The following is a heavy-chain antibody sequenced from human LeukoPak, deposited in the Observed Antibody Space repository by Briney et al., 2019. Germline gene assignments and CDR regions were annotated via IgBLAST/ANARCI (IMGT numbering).Heavy chain of an antibody. CDR3: AKHFFGSGSYYNVDY. CDR2: LTGSGGSGGRT. CDR1: GFTFSSYA. Sequence: GGSQRLSCAASGFTFSSYAMTWVRQAPGKGLEWVSALTGSGGSGGRTYYADSVKGRFTISRDNSKNTLYLQMNSLRADDTAVYYCAKHFFGSGSYYNVDYWGQGTLVTVSS. D-gene: IGHD3-10*01. J-gene: IGHJ4*02. V-gene: IGHV3-23*01.